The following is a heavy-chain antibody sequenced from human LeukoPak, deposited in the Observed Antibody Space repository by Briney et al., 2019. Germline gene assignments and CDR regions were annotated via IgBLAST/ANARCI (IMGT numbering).Heavy chain of an antibody. CDR2: ISNSGGST. D-gene: IGHD3-10*01. CDR3: AKDQGYGSGTFLDY. Sequence: GGSLRLSCAGSGFTFSSFAMSWVRQAPGKGLEWVSGISNSGGSTYYADSVKGRFTISRDNSKNTLYLQMNSLRAEDTAVYYCAKDQGYGSGTFLDYWGQGTLVTVSS. V-gene: IGHV3-23*01. CDR1: GFTFSSFA. J-gene: IGHJ4*02.